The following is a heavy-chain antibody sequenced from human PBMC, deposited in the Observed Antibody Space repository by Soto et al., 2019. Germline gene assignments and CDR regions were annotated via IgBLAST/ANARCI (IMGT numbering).Heavy chain of an antibody. V-gene: IGHV1-69*13. CDR1: GGTFSSYA. CDR2: IIPIFGTA. D-gene: IGHD4-17*01. Sequence: GASVKVSCKASGGTFSSYAISWVRQAPGQGLEWMGGIIPIFGTANYAQKFQGRVTITADESTSTAYMELSSLRSEDTAVYYCERVLTAMAHYGDYPYYYYGMDVWGQGTTVTVSS. CDR3: ERVLTAMAHYGDYPYYYYGMDV. J-gene: IGHJ6*02.